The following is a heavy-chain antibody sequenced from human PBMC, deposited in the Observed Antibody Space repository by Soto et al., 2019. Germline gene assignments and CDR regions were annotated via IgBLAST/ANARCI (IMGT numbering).Heavy chain of an antibody. J-gene: IGHJ4*02. V-gene: IGHV4-31*03. Sequence: SETLSLTCTVSCGSISSGGYYWSWIRQFPGKGLEWIGYIHYSGNTYYNPSLKSRVTISVDTSNSQFSLKLSSVIAADTAVYYCARMADYFDSSGYYQERDYWGQGTLVTVSS. CDR2: IHYSGNT. D-gene: IGHD3-22*01. CDR1: CGSISSGGYY. CDR3: ARMADYFDSSGYYQERDY.